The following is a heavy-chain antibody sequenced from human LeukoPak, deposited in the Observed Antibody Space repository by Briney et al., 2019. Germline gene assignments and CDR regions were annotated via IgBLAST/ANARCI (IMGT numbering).Heavy chain of an antibody. CDR2: IYYSGST. CDR3: ARGRGSYLKFDY. D-gene: IGHD1-26*01. V-gene: IGHV4-59*01. J-gene: IGHJ4*02. Sequence: PSETLSLTCTVSGGSISSYYWSWIRQPPGKGLEWIGYIYYSGSTNYNPSLKSRVTISVDTSKTQFSLKLTSVTAADTAVYYCARGRGSYLKFDYWGQGTLVTVSS. CDR1: GGSISSYY.